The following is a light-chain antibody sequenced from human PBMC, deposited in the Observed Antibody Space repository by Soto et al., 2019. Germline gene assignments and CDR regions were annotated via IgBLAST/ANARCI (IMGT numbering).Light chain of an antibody. V-gene: IGLV2-23*01. CDR1: SSDVGSYNL. CDR2: EGS. Sequence: QSALTQPASVSGSPGQSITISCTGTSSDVGSYNLVSWYQQHPGKAPKLLIYEGSNRPSGVFNRFSGSKSGNTSSLTISGAQAAYEAYYYTYTYAGNRVFGRGTKLTVL. J-gene: IGLJ2*01. CDR3: YTYAGNRV.